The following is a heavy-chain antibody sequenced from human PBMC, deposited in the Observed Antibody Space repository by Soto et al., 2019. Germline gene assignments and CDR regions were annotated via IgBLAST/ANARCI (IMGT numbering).Heavy chain of an antibody. D-gene: IGHD3-10*01. CDR1: GGSISSGGYS. V-gene: IGHV4-30-2*05. CDR3: ARNIRGSGSSN. J-gene: IGHJ4*02. CDR2: IYHSGST. Sequence: PSETLSLTCAVSGGSISSGGYSWSWIRQPPGKGLEWIGYIYHSGSTYYNPSLKSRVTISVDTSKNQFSLKLSSVTAADTAVYYCARNIRGSGSSNWGQGTLVTVSS.